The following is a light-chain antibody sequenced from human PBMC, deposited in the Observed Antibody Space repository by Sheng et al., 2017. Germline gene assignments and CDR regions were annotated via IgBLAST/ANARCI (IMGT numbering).Light chain of an antibody. Sequence: DIQLTQSPSFLSASVGDRVTITCRASQGISSYLAWYHQKPGKAPKLLIYAASTLQSGVPSRFSGSGSGTEFTLTISSLQPEDSATYFCQQSIDFPITFGQGTRLAIK. J-gene: IGKJ5*01. CDR2: AAS. CDR1: QGISSY. CDR3: QQSIDFPIT. V-gene: IGKV1-9*01.